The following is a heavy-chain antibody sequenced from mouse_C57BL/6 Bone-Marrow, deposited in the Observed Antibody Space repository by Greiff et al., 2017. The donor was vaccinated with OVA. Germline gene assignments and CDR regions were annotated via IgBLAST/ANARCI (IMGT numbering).Heavy chain of an antibody. J-gene: IGHJ2*01. CDR3: AREGSNPYYFDY. Sequence: VQLQQPGAELVKPGASVKLSCKASGYTFTSYWMQWVKQRPGQGLEWIGEIEPYDSYTNYNQKFKGKDTLTVDTSSSTAYMQLSSLTSEAAAVYYCAREGSNPYYFDYWGQGTTLTVSS. D-gene: IGHD2-5*01. V-gene: IGHV1-50*01. CDR2: IEPYDSYT. CDR1: GYTFTSYW.